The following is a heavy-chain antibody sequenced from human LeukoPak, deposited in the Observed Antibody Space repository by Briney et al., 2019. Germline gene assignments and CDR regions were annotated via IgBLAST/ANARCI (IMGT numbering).Heavy chain of an antibody. CDR3: ARTGGHCSGGSCYGD. CDR2: ISSSGSTT. CDR1: EFTFSDYY. D-gene: IGHD2-15*01. V-gene: IGHV3-11*04. J-gene: IGHJ4*02. Sequence: PGGSLRLSCTASEFTFSDYYMSWIRQAPGKGLEWLSYISSSGSTTYYADSVKGRFTISRDNAKNSLYLQMNSLRVEDTAVYYCARTGGHCSGGSCYGDWGQGTLVTVSS.